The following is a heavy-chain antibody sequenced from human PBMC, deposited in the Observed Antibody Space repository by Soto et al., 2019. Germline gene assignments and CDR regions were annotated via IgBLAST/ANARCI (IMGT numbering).Heavy chain of an antibody. D-gene: IGHD1-26*01. CDR3: ARGWDYYGMDV. J-gene: IGHJ6*02. V-gene: IGHV4-59*01. CDR2: IYYSGST. CDR1: GVYIISYY. Sequence: PLEPLSLTYSVSGVYIISYYWSWIRQPPGKGLEWIGYIYYSGSTNYNPSLKSRVTISVDTSKDQFSLKLSSVTAADTAVYYCARGWDYYGMDVWGQGTTVTVSS.